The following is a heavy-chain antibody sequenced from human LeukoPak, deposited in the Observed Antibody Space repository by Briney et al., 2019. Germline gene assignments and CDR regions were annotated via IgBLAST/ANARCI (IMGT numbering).Heavy chain of an antibody. Sequence: LRLSCAASGFTFSSYEMDWVRQHPGKGLEWIGYIYYTGSTYSNPSLKSRITISIDTSKNQFSLKLTSVTAADTAVYYCARIPVERYSSSWYFDYWGQGTLVTVSS. CDR3: ARIPVERYSSSWYFDY. D-gene: IGHD6-13*01. CDR1: GFTFSSYE. CDR2: IYYTGST. J-gene: IGHJ4*02. V-gene: IGHV4-31*02.